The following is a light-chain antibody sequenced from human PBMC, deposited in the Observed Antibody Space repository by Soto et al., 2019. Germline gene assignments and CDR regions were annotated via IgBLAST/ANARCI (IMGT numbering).Light chain of an antibody. Sequence: EIVFTQSPGTLSLSPGERATLSCRASQSVSSSSLAWYQQKRGQAPRLVIHDASSRDTGIPERFSGSGAGTEFTLTISRLEPEDVAVYYCPQYGGSPRTFGQGTKVDIK. CDR2: DAS. J-gene: IGKJ1*01. CDR1: QSVSSSS. CDR3: PQYGGSPRT. V-gene: IGKV3-20*01.